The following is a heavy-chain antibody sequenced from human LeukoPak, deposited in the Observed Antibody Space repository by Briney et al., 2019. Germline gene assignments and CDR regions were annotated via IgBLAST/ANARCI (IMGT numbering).Heavy chain of an antibody. CDR1: GFPFRAYY. V-gene: IGHV3-74*03. D-gene: IGHD1-26*01. CDR2: IKTDGSRT. J-gene: IGHJ5*02. Sequence: PGGPLTLPCSASGFPFRAYYMHWVRHAPGKGLVWVSRIKTDGSRTMYADFLQGRFTISRDTAKNTLFLQMNSLRADDTAVYYCAREAQVGGALQSWGQGTLVTVSS. CDR3: AREAQVGGALQS.